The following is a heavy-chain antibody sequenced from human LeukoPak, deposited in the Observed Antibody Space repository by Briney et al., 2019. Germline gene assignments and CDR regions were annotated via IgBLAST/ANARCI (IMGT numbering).Heavy chain of an antibody. CDR1: GFTVTTNY. V-gene: IGHV3-66*01. J-gene: IGHJ3*01. CDR2: IYSGGST. Sequence: GGSLRLSCAASGFTVTTNYISWVRQAPGKGLEWVSVIYSGGSTVYADSEKGRFTISRHNSKNTVYLQMNSLRAEDTAVYYCAREDYYGSGSWDWGQGTMVTVCS. CDR3: AREDYYGSGSWD. D-gene: IGHD3-10*01.